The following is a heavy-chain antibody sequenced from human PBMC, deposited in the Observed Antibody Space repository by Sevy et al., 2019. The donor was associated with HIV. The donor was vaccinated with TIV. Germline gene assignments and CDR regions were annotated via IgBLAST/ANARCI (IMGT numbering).Heavy chain of an antibody. CDR1: GDSASSNSAA. Sequence: SQTLSLTCAISGDSASSNSAAWNWIRQSPSRGLEWLRRTYYRSKCYNDYAVSVKSRIIINPDTSKNQFSLQLNSVTPEDTAVYYCARDKGWSIGEFDYWGQGTLVTVSS. CDR2: TYYRSKCYN. V-gene: IGHV6-1*01. D-gene: IGHD6-19*01. J-gene: IGHJ4*02. CDR3: ARDKGWSIGEFDY.